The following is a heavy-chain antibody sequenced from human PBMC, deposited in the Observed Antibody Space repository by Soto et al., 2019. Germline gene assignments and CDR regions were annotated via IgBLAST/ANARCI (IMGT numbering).Heavy chain of an antibody. V-gene: IGHV3-23*04. D-gene: IGHD2-21*01. CDR2: ISNRGSSA. CDR3: AKAFCDAATCFPCES. Sequence: EVHLVQSGGGLVQPGESLSLSCVASGFTFNDYAMHWVRQPPGKGLEWVAAISNRGSSAYYADSVKGRFTSSRDKSTKTLPLHMHTLRVEDTAVYFCAKAFCDAATCFPCESWGQGTPVAVSP. J-gene: IGHJ4*02. CDR1: GFTFNDYA.